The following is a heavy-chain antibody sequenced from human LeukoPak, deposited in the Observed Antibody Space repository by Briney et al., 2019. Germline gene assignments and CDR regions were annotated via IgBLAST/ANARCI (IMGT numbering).Heavy chain of an antibody. CDR1: GGSISSYY. D-gene: IGHD6-19*01. V-gene: IGHV4-59*08. J-gene: IGHJ4*02. CDR2: IYYSGSA. CDR3: ARRESSGFFDY. Sequence: SETLSLTCTVSGGSISSYYWSWIRQPPGKGLEWIGYIYYSGSASYNPSLNSRVTISLDTSKNQFSLNLSSVTAADTAVYYCARRESSGFFDYWGQGTLVTVSS.